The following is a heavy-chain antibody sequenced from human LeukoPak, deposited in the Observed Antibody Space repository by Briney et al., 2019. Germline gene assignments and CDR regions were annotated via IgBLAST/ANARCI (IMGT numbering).Heavy chain of an antibody. CDR3: ARSGGEFASDY. V-gene: IGHV4-31*11. CDR1: GGSISSGGYY. Sequence: SQTLSLTCAVSGGSISSGGYYWSWIRQHPGTGLEWIGYIYYSGSTYYNPSLKSRVTISVDTSKNQFSLKLSSVTAADTAVYYCARSGGEFASDYWGQGTLVTVSS. D-gene: IGHD3-16*01. CDR2: IYYSGST. J-gene: IGHJ4*02.